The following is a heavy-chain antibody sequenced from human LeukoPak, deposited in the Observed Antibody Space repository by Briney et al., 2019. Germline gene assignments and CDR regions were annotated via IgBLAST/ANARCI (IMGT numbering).Heavy chain of an antibody. CDR2: IIPIFGTA. V-gene: IGHV1-69*13. J-gene: IGHJ4*02. CDR3: ARDLGGYSYGLQYFDY. Sequence: SVKVSCKASGGTFSSYAISWVRQAPGQGLEWMGGIIPIFGTANYAQKFQGRVTITADESTSTAYMELSSLRSEDTAVYHCARDLGGYSYGLQYFDYWGQGTLVTVSS. CDR1: GGTFSSYA. D-gene: IGHD5-18*01.